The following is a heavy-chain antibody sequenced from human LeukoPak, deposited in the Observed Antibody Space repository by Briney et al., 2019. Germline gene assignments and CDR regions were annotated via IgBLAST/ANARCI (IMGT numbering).Heavy chain of an antibody. D-gene: IGHD3-3*01. CDR2: IYYSGST. J-gene: IGHJ4*02. CDR3: ASANYDFWSGYWGTLDYYFDY. CDR1: GGAISGVY. Sequence: PSETLSLTCTVSGGAISGVYWSWIRQPPGKGLEWIGYIYYSGSTNYNPSLKSRVTISVDTSKNQFSLKLSSVTAADTAVYYCASANYDFWSGYWGTLDYYFDYWGQGTLVTVSS. V-gene: IGHV4-59*01.